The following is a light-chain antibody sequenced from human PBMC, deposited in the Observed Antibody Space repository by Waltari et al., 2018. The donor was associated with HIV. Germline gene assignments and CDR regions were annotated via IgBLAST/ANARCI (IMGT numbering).Light chain of an antibody. V-gene: IGLV2-23*02. Sequence: QSALTQPASVSGSPGQSITISCTGTSSDVGGYNYVSWYQQHPGKAPNLMIYDVSQRPSVVSNRFSGSKSGNTASLTISGLQAEDEADYYCCSYAGSSTYVFGTGTKVTVL. CDR3: CSYAGSSTYV. CDR1: SSDVGGYNY. J-gene: IGLJ1*01. CDR2: DVS.